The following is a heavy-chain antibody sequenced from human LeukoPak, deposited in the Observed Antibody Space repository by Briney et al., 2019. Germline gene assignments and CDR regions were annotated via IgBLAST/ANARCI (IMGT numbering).Heavy chain of an antibody. CDR2: IKQDGSEK. CDR1: GFTFSSYW. D-gene: IGHD6-13*01. V-gene: IGHV3-7*03. Sequence: TGGSLRLSCAASGFTFSSYWMSWVRQAPEKGLEWVANIKQDGSEKYYVDSVKGRFTISRDNAKNSLYLQMNSLRAEDTAVYYCARGIATGYSSSWYYGYWGQGTLVTVSS. J-gene: IGHJ4*02. CDR3: ARGIATGYSSSWYYGY.